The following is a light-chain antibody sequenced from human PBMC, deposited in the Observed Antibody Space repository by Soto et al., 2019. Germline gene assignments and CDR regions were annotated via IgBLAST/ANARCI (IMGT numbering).Light chain of an antibody. CDR3: SSHAGSNAFYV. CDR2: EVT. CDR1: SSDIGAYDY. J-gene: IGLJ1*01. V-gene: IGLV2-14*01. Sequence: QFALTQPASVSGSPGQSITISCTGTSSDIGAYDYVSWYQQYPGRVPKLIIHEVTNRPSGVSDRFSGSKSGNTASLTISGLQTEDEADYYCSSHAGSNAFYVFGTGTKVTVL.